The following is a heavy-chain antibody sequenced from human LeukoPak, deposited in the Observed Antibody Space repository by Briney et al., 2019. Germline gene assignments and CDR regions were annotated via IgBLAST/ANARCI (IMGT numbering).Heavy chain of an antibody. Sequence: ASVKVSCKASGYTFTGYYMHWVRQAPGQGLEWMGWINPNSGGTNYAQKFQGRVTMTRDTSISTAYMELSRLRSEDTAVYYCARGLAAVADWYYFDYWGQGTLVTVSS. CDR1: GYTFTGYY. D-gene: IGHD6-19*01. CDR2: INPNSGGT. V-gene: IGHV1-2*02. CDR3: ARGLAAVADWYYFDY. J-gene: IGHJ4*02.